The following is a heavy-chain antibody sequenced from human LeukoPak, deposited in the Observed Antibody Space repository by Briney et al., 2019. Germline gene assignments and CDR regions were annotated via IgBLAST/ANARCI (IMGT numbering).Heavy chain of an antibody. CDR2: IIPILGIA. CDR3: ARTDDSSGYSHY. V-gene: IGHV1-69*04. D-gene: IGHD3-22*01. CDR1: GGTFSSYA. J-gene: IGHJ4*02. Sequence: SVKVSCKASGGTFSSYAISWVRQAPGQGLEWMGRIIPILGIANYAQKFQGRVTITADKSTSTAYMELSSLRSEDTAVYYCARTDDSSGYSHYWGQGTLVTVSS.